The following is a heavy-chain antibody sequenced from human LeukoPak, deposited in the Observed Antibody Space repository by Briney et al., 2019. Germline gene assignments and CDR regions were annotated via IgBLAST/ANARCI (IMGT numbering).Heavy chain of an antibody. CDR1: GYTFTVYY. Sequence: SVKVSCKASGYTFTVYYMHWVRQAPGQGLEWMGRINPNSGGTNFAQNFQGRVTMTRDTSISTVYMELSRLRSDDTAVYYCASGGSYSFSGVDYFDYWGQGTLVTVSS. D-gene: IGHD1-26*01. V-gene: IGHV1-2*06. CDR3: ASGGSYSFSGVDYFDY. CDR2: INPNSGGT. J-gene: IGHJ4*02.